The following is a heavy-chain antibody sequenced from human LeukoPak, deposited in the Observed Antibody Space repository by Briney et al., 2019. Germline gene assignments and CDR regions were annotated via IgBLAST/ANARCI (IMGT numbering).Heavy chain of an antibody. Sequence: SETLSLTCTVSGGSVSSGSYYWSWIRQPPGKGLEWIGYIYYSGSTYYNPSLKSRVTISVDTSKNQFSLKLSSVTAADTAVYYCARAPQSSYYDSSGYSDAFDIWGQGTMVTVSS. D-gene: IGHD3-22*01. J-gene: IGHJ3*02. CDR2: IYYSGST. V-gene: IGHV4-61*01. CDR3: ARAPQSSYYDSSGYSDAFDI. CDR1: GGSVSSGSYY.